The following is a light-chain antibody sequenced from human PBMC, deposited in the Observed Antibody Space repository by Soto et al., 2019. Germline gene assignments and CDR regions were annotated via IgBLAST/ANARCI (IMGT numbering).Light chain of an antibody. J-gene: IGLJ1*01. CDR1: RSNIGNHY. CDR2: DNA. Sequence: QSVLTQPPSVSAAPGQKVTISCSGSRSNIGNHYISWYQQVPGTAPKLLMYDNAQRPSGIPDRFSGSKSGTSATLGITGLQTGDEADYYCGTWDNSLGADVFGAGTKLTVL. V-gene: IGLV1-51*01. CDR3: GTWDNSLGADV.